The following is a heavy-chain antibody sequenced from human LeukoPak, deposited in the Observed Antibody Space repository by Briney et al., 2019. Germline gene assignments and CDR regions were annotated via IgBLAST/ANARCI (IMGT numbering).Heavy chain of an antibody. CDR2: IIPILGIA. CDR3: AKFSDYDSSGWDY. CDR1: GGTFSSYA. D-gene: IGHD3-22*01. J-gene: IGHJ4*02. Sequence: SVKVSFKASGGTFSSYAISWVRQAPGQGLEWMGRIIPILGIANYAQKFQGRVTITADKSTSTAYMELSSLRSEDTAVYYCAKFSDYDSSGWDYWGQGTLVTVSS. V-gene: IGHV1-69*04.